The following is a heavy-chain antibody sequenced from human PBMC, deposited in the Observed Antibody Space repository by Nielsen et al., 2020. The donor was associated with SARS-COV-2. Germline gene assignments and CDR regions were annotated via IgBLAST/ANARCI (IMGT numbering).Heavy chain of an antibody. J-gene: IGHJ6*02. Sequence: ASVKVSCKASGSTFTDYYIHWVRQAPGQGLEWKGRINPYSGGTNYAQKFQGTVTMTRDASISTVYMELASDAPAVYYCARARATIFGLVMSYGMDVWGQGTTVAVSS. D-gene: IGHD3/OR15-3a*01. V-gene: IGHV1-2*06. CDR2: INPYSGGT. CDR1: GSTFTDYY. CDR3: ARARATIFGLVMSYGMDV.